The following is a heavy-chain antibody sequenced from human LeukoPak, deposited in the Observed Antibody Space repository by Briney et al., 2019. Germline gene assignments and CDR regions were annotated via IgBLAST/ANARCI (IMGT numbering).Heavy chain of an antibody. CDR2: IYSTGST. CDR1: GGSISSYY. Sequence: SETLSLTCTVSGGSISSYYWSWIRQPAGKGLEWIGRIYSTGSTDYNPSLESRLTMSLDASRNQFSLKLSSVTAADTAVYYCARGNYDAHGAFDIWGRGTMVTVSS. V-gene: IGHV4-4*07. D-gene: IGHD3-3*01. CDR3: ARGNYDAHGAFDI. J-gene: IGHJ3*02.